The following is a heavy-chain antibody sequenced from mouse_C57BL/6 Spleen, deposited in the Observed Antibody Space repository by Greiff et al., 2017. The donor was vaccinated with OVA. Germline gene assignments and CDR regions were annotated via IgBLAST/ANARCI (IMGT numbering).Heavy chain of an antibody. V-gene: IGHV1-52*01. J-gene: IGHJ4*01. CDR3: ARGVTTRYYAMDY. D-gene: IGHD2-2*01. Sequence: VQLQQPGAELVRPGSSVKLSCKASGYTFTSYWMHWVKQRPIQGLEWIGNIDPSDSETHYTQQFKDKATLTVDKSSSTAYMQLSSLTSEDSAVYYCARGVTTRYYAMDYWGQGTLVTVSS. CDR2: IDPSDSET. CDR1: GYTFTSYW.